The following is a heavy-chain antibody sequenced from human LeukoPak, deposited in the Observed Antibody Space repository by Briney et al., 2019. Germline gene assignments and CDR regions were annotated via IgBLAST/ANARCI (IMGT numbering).Heavy chain of an antibody. Sequence: GGSLRLSCAASGFTFSDYYMSWIRQAPGKGLEWVSSFSSKTGSIYYADSVKGRFTISRDNAKNSLFLQMNGLRVEDTAVYYCSRGGNADYWGQGTLVTVSS. CDR3: SRGGNADY. CDR2: FSSKTGSI. D-gene: IGHD2-8*01. V-gene: IGHV3-11*04. CDR1: GFTFSDYY. J-gene: IGHJ4*02.